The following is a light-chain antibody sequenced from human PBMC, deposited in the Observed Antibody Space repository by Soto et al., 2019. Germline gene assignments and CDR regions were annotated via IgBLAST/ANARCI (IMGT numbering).Light chain of an antibody. Sequence: EIVLTQSPGTLSLSPGERAILSCRASQSVSSSFLAWYQQKPGQAPRLLIYGASDRATDIPDRFSGSGSGTEFTLTISSLQPEDFATYYCLQHNTYPWTFGQGTKVDIK. CDR2: GAS. J-gene: IGKJ1*01. V-gene: IGKV3-20*01. CDR3: LQHNTYPWT. CDR1: QSVSSSF.